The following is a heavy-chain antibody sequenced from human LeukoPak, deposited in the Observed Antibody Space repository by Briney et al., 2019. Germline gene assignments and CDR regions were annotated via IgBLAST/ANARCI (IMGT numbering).Heavy chain of an antibody. V-gene: IGHV3-74*01. CDR2: INSDGSST. J-gene: IGHJ6*03. D-gene: IGHD2-2*01. CDR3: ARDPGYCSSTSCYETYYYYCMDV. Sequence: PVGSLRLSCAASGFTFSSYWMHWVRQAPGKGLVWVSRINSDGSSTSYADSVKGRFTISRDNAENTLYLQMNSLRAEDTAVYYCARDPGYCSSTSCYETYYYYCMDVWGKGTTVTVSS. CDR1: GFTFSSYW.